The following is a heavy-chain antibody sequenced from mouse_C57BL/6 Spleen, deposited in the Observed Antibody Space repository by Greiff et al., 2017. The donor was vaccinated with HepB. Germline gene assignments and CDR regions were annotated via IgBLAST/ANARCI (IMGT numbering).Heavy chain of an antibody. CDR2: IDPSDSYT. CDR1: GYTFTSYW. J-gene: IGHJ4*01. Sequence: VQLQQPGAELVMPGASVKLSCKASGYTFTSYWMHWVKQRPGQGLEWIGEIDPSDSYTNYNQKFKGKSTLTVDKSSSTVYMQLSSLTSEDSAVYYCGRWLLRNYAMDYWGQGTSVTVSS. D-gene: IGHD2-3*01. V-gene: IGHV1-69*01. CDR3: GRWLLRNYAMDY.